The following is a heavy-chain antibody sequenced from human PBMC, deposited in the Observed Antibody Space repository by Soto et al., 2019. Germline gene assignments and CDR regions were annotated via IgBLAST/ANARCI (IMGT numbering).Heavy chain of an antibody. Sequence: GASVKVSCKASGYTFTGYYMHWVRQAPGQGLEWMGWINPNSGGTNYAQKFQGRVTMTRDTSISTAYMELSRLRSDDTAVYYCARGRRITMIVVVMNFGYWGQGTLVTVFS. CDR1: GYTFTGYY. CDR2: INPNSGGT. D-gene: IGHD3-22*01. CDR3: ARGRRITMIVVVMNFGY. V-gene: IGHV1-2*02. J-gene: IGHJ4*02.